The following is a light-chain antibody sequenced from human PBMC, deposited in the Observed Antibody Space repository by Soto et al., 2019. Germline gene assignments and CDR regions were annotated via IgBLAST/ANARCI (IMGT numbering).Light chain of an antibody. V-gene: IGKV1-5*01. Sequence: DIQMTQAPSTLSASLGVRVTITCGASQSISSWLAWYQQKPGKAPKLLIYDASSLESGVPSRFSGSGSGTEFTLTISSLQPDDFATYYCQQYNSYPWTFGQGTKVDI. J-gene: IGKJ1*01. CDR1: QSISSW. CDR3: QQYNSYPWT. CDR2: DAS.